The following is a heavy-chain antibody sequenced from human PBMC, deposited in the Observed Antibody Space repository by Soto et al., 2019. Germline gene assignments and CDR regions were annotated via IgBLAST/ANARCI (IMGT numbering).Heavy chain of an antibody. CDR2: ISGSGGST. D-gene: IGHD3-22*01. CDR1: GFTFSSYA. Sequence: PGGSLRLSCAASGFTFSSYAMSWVRQAPGKGLEWVSAISGSGGSTYYADSVKGRFTISRDNSKNTLYLQINSLRAEDTAVYYCAKKESTYYYDSSGYYSFDYWGQGTLVTVSS. V-gene: IGHV3-23*01. CDR3: AKKESTYYYDSSGYYSFDY. J-gene: IGHJ4*02.